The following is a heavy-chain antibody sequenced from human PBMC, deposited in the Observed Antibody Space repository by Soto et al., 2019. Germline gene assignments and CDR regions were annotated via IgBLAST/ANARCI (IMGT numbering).Heavy chain of an antibody. CDR3: ARQFYPDSTAYYLLGF. Sequence: GGSLRLSCAGTGFTFSSYSMHWVRQAPGKGLEWVSSISSTSTYIYYADSAKGRFTISRDNAKNSLYLQVDSLRAEDTAIYYCARQFYPDSTAYYLLGFWGRGTLVTVSS. CDR2: ISSTSTYI. J-gene: IGHJ4*02. D-gene: IGHD3-22*01. V-gene: IGHV3-21*01. CDR1: GFTFSSYS.